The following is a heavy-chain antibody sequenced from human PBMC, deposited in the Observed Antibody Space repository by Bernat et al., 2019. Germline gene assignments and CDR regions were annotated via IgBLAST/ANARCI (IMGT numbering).Heavy chain of an antibody. CDR1: GGSISSSSYY. Sequence: LQLQESGPGLVKPSETLSLPCTVSGGSISSSSYYWGWIRQPPGQGLEWVGRIKSKTDGGTTDYAAPVKGRFTISRDDSKNTLYLQMNSLKTEDTAVYYCTTDRSRTVTYEDDYWGQGTLVTVSS. CDR2: IKSKTDGGTT. CDR3: TTDRSRTVTYEDDY. D-gene: IGHD4-17*01. J-gene: IGHJ4*02. V-gene: IGHV3-15*01.